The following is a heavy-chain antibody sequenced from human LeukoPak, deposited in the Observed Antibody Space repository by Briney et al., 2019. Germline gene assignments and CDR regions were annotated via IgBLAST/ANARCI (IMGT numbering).Heavy chain of an antibody. CDR3: ARALWRTVVTAFGY. V-gene: IGHV3-7*01. Sequence: GGSLRLSCTASGFNFSTYWMTWVRQVPGKGLEWVANIKEDGSEIYYVDAVKGRFSISRDNAKNSLYLQMNSLRAEDTAVYYCARALWRTVVTAFGYWGQGTLVTVSS. CDR2: IKEDGSEI. J-gene: IGHJ4*02. D-gene: IGHD4-23*01. CDR1: GFNFSTYW.